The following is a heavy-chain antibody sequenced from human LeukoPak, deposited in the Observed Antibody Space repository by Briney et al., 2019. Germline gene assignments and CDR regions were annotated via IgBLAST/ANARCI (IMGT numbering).Heavy chain of an antibody. CDR1: GGSISSGDYY. V-gene: IGHV4-30-4*08. D-gene: IGHD3-22*01. CDR2: IYYSGST. Sequence: SETLSLTCTVSGGSISSGDYYWSWIRQPPGKGLEWIGYIYYSGSTSYYPSLKSRVTISVDTPKNQFSLKLSSVTAADTAVYYCARARPYDSSFDYWGQGTLVTVSS. CDR3: ARARPYDSSFDY. J-gene: IGHJ4*02.